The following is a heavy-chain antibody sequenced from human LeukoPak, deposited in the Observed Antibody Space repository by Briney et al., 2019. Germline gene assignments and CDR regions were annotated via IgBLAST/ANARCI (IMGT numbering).Heavy chain of an antibody. D-gene: IGHD6-19*01. Sequence: SETLSLTCTVSGGSISSSSYYWGWIRQPPGKGLEWIGSIYYSGSTYYNPSLKSRVTISVDTSKNQFSLKLSSVTAADTAVYYCAREEPYSSGHNDYWGQGTLVTVSS. CDR1: GGSISSSSYY. V-gene: IGHV4-39*01. CDR2: IYYSGST. J-gene: IGHJ4*02. CDR3: AREEPYSSGHNDY.